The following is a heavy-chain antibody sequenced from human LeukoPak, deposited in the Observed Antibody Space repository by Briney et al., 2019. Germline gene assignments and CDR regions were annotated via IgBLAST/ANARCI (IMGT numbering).Heavy chain of an antibody. D-gene: IGHD2-21*01. Sequence: SATLSLTCTVSGGSISSYYWSWIRQPPGKGLEWIGYVQYNGNTNYNPSLKSRVTISVDTSKNQFSLKLSSVTAADTAVYYCARGLHLAAFDIWGQGTMVSVSS. J-gene: IGHJ3*02. CDR2: VQYNGNT. V-gene: IGHV4-59*01. CDR3: ARGLHLAAFDI. CDR1: GGSISSYY.